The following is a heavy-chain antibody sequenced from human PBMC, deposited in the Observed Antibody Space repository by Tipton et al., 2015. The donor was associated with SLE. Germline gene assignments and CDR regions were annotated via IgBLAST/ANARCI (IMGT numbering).Heavy chain of an antibody. Sequence: SLRLSCAASGFTFSSYGMSWVRQAPGKGLEWVSAISGSGGSTYYADSVKGRFTISRDNSKNTLYLQMNSLRAEDTAVYYCARSRGYPFEYWGQGTLVTVSS. CDR3: ARSRGYPFEY. D-gene: IGHD5-18*01. J-gene: IGHJ4*02. CDR2: ISGSGGST. V-gene: IGHV3-23*01. CDR1: GFTFSSYG.